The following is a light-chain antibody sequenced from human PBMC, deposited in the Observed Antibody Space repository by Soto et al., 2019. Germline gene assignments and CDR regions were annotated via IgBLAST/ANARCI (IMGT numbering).Light chain of an antibody. J-gene: IGKJ4*01. CDR1: QTVLYSSNNKNY. CDR2: WAS. CDR3: QHYGSTVT. V-gene: IGKV4-1*01. Sequence: DIVMTQSPDSLAVSLGERATINCKSSQTVLYSSNNKNYLGWYQQKAGQPPKLLIYWASTRESGVPDRFSGSGSGTEFTLTISSLQAEDFAVYYCQHYGSTVTVGGGTKVDIK.